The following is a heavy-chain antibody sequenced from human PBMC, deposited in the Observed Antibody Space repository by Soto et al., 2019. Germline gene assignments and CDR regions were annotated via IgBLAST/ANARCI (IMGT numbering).Heavy chain of an antibody. V-gene: IGHV3-33*06. CDR3: AKPISGYYAPSDH. J-gene: IGHJ4*02. CDR2: IRYDGTNK. CDR1: GFTFSSYG. Sequence: PGGSLRLSCAASGFTFSSYGIHWVRQAPGKGLEWVAAIRYDGTNKYYAESVRGRFTISRDNAKSTLFLQMNSLRGDDTAIYYCAKPISGYYAPSDHWGQGTQVTVS. D-gene: IGHD3-22*01.